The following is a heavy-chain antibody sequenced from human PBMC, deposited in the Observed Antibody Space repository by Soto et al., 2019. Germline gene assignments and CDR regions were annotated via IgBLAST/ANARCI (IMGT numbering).Heavy chain of an antibody. CDR2: IKSKSDGGTT. CDR1: GFTFSDAW. V-gene: IGHV3-15*01. CDR3: TTDLWRIAVVVGSTGYFNP. J-gene: IGHJ5*02. D-gene: IGHD2-15*01. Sequence: EVQLVESGGGLVEPGGSLRLSCAASGFTFSDAWMSWVRQAPGKGLDWVGRIKSKSDGGTTEYAAPVRGRFTISRDDSKNTLYLQMNSLKTEDTAVYYCTTDLWRIAVVVGSTGYFNPWGQGTPVTVCS.